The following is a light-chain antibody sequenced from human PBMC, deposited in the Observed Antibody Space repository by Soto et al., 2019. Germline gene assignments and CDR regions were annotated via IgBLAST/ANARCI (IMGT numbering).Light chain of an antibody. CDR1: QGISSA. J-gene: IGKJ4*01. Sequence: ASQLTQSPSSLSASVGDRVTITCRASQGISSALVWYQHKPGKAPTILIYDASNLESGVPSRFSGSGSGTDFTLTISSLQPEDFATYYCQQFNSYPLTFGGGTKVDIK. CDR3: QQFNSYPLT. CDR2: DAS. V-gene: IGKV1-13*02.